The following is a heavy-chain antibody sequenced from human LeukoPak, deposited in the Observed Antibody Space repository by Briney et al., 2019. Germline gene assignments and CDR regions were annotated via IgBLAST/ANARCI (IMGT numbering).Heavy chain of an antibody. CDR2: VSSSGGST. CDR3: AVLTSASGGY. D-gene: IGHD6-13*01. J-gene: IGHJ4*02. Sequence: GGSLRLSCSASGFTFSTYTMHWVRQAPGKGLEYVSAVSSSGGSTFYADSVKGRFTISRDNSKNTLYLQMNRLRAEDTALYYCAVLTSASGGYWGQGTLVSVSS. CDR1: GFTFSTYT. V-gene: IGHV3-64*04.